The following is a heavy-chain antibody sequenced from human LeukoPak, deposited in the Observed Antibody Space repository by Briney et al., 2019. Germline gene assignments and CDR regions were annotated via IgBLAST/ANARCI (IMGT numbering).Heavy chain of an antibody. D-gene: IGHD3-22*01. V-gene: IGHV4-30-4*08. Sequence: PSQTLSLTCTVSGGSISSGDYYWSWIRQPPGKGLEWIGYIYYSGSTYYNPSLKSRVTISVETSKNQFSLKLSSVTAADTAVYYCARVRYYDSSGYYYVAFDIWGQGTMVTVSS. J-gene: IGHJ3*02. CDR3: ARVRYYDSSGYYYVAFDI. CDR1: GGSISSGDYY. CDR2: IYYSGST.